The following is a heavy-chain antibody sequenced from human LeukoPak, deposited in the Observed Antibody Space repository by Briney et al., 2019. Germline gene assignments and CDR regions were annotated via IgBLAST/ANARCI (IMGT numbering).Heavy chain of an antibody. D-gene: IGHD2-15*01. CDR3: AREGVEDSVPFDI. V-gene: IGHV4-31*03. Sequence: PSETLSLTCTVSGGSISSGGYYWSWIRQHPGKGLEWIGYIYYSGSTYYNPSLKSRVTISVDTSKNQFSLKLSSVTAADTAVYYCAREGVEDSVPFDIWGQGTMVTVSS. CDR2: IYYSGST. J-gene: IGHJ3*02. CDR1: GGSISSGGYY.